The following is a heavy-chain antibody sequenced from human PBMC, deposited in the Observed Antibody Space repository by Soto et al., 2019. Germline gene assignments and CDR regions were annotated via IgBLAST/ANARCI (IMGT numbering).Heavy chain of an antibody. J-gene: IGHJ6*02. CDR2: IYHSGST. Sequence: SETLSLTCAVSSGSITSTNWWSWVRQSPGKGLEWIGQIYHSGSTNYNPSLKSRVTISVDKSKNQFSLKLSSVTAADTAVYYCARAPSYYYYSYGMDVWGQGTMVTVSS. CDR3: ARAPSYYYYSYGMDV. V-gene: IGHV4-4*02. CDR1: SGSITSTNW.